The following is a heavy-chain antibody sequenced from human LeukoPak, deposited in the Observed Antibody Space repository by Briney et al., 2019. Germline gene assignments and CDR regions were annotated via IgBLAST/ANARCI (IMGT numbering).Heavy chain of an antibody. Sequence: GESLKISCNGSGYSFTSYWFGWVGQMPGKGLEWMGIIYPGDSDTRYSPSFQGQVTISADKSISTAYLQWSSLKSSDTARYYCARLLGSFYLFDSCGQGALVTVSS. CDR2: IYPGDSDT. CDR1: GYSFTSYW. J-gene: IGHJ4*02. CDR3: ARLLGSFYLFDS. V-gene: IGHV5-51*01. D-gene: IGHD1-26*01.